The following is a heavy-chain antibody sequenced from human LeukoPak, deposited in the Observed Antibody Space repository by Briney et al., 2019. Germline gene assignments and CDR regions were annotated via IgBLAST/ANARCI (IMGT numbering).Heavy chain of an antibody. J-gene: IGHJ4*02. CDR3: ARAYSSSSEANFDY. CDR2: IWYDGSRI. CDR1: GFIFSNYG. D-gene: IGHD6-6*01. Sequence: GRSLRLSCAASGFIFSNYGMHWVRQAPGKGLDWVAVIWYDGSRIYYADSVKGRFTISRDNSKNTLYLRMNSLRAEDTAVYYCARAYSSSSEANFDYWGQGTLVTVSS. V-gene: IGHV3-33*01.